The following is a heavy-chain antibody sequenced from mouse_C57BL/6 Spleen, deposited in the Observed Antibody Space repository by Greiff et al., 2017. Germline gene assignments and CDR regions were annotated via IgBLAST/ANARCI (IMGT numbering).Heavy chain of an antibody. CDR2: IFPGSGST. Sequence: QVQLQQSGPELVKPGASVKISCKASGYTFTDYYINWVKQRPGQGLEWIGWIFPGSGSTYYNEKFKGKGTLTVDKSSSTAYMLLSSLTSEDSAVYFWARSKYYGQSGYIDVWGTGTTVTVAS. CDR3: ARSKYYGQSGYIDV. CDR1: GYTFTDYY. D-gene: IGHD1-1*01. V-gene: IGHV1-75*01. J-gene: IGHJ1*03.